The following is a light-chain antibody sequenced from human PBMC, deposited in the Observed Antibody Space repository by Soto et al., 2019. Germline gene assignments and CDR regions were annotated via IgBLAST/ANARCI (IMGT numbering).Light chain of an antibody. CDR2: AAS. Sequence: DIQLTQSPSFLSASVGDRVTITCRASQGISSYLAWYQQKPGKAPKLLIFAASTLQNGVPSRFSGSGSGTEFTLTLSSLQPEDFATYYCLHLNSYSPDTFGPGTKVHI. CDR3: LHLNSYSPDT. V-gene: IGKV1-9*01. CDR1: QGISSY. J-gene: IGKJ3*01.